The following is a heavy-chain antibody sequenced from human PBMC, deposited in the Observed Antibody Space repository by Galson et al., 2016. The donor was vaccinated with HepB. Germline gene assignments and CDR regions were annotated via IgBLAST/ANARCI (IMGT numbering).Heavy chain of an antibody. CDR1: GFTFSNDA. CDR3: ARDQDTSGWYPGV. Sequence: SLRLSCAASGFTFSNDAMHWVRQAPGKGLEWVGVIWYDGSKKYYADSVEGRFTISRDNSKNTLYLQMNSLRAEDTAVCYCARDQDTSGWYPGVWGQGTLVTVSS. CDR2: IWYDGSKK. J-gene: IGHJ4*02. D-gene: IGHD6-19*01. V-gene: IGHV3-33*01.